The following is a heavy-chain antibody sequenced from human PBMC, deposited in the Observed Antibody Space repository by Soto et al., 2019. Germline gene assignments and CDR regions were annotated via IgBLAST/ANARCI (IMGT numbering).Heavy chain of an antibody. D-gene: IGHD5-18*01. J-gene: IGHJ4*02. CDR2: ISYDGSLQ. V-gene: IGHV3-30*03. CDR1: GFAFSSYG. Sequence: QAQLVESGGGVVQRGRSLRLSCAASGFAFSSYGMHWVRQAPGTGLEWVAVISYDGSLQHYADSVKGRFTISRDNSKNMVLLQMSSLRAEDTAVSYCVSDRGYGHASVPYSWGQGTLVSVSS. CDR3: VSDRGYGHASVPYS.